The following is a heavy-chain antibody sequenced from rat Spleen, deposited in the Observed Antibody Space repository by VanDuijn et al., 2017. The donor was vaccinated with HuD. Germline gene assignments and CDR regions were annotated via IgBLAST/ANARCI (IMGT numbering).Heavy chain of an antibody. Sequence: EVQLVESGGGLVQPGRSLKLSCAASGFTFSDYYMAWIRQAPKKGLEWVASISSGGGGTYYPDSVKGRFTISRDSAESTLYLQMNSLRSEDTATYYCARHGVNYGAYNWFAYWGQGTLVTVSS. CDR3: ARHGVNYGAYNWFAY. J-gene: IGHJ3*01. CDR2: ISSGGGGT. D-gene: IGHD1-11*01. CDR1: GFTFSDYY. V-gene: IGHV5-22*01.